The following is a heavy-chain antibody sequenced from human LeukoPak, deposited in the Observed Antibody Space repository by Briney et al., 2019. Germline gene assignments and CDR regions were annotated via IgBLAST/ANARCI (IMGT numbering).Heavy chain of an antibody. CDR2: IYHSGST. D-gene: IGHD4-17*01. J-gene: IGHJ3*02. V-gene: IGHV4-30-2*01. Sequence: SETLSLTCAVSGGSISSGGYSWSWIRQPPGKGLEWIGYIYHSGSTYYNPSLKSRVTISVDRSKNQFSLKLSSVAAADTAVYYCARRYYDYGDYSVDAFDIWGQGTMVTVSS. CDR3: ARRYYDYGDYSVDAFDI. CDR1: GGSISSGGYS.